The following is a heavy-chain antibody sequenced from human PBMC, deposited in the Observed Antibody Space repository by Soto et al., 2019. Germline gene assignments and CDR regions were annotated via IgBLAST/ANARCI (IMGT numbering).Heavy chain of an antibody. Sequence: VQLLESGGGLVQPGGSLRRSCAASGFTFSSYAMNWVRQTPGEGLEWVSGISDSGGSPYYADSVKGRFTISRDNSKNTLYLQMDSLRAEDTGVYYCARYALGLSPWWYNWFVRWGPGTLVSVSS. V-gene: IGHV3-23*01. CDR3: ARYALGLSPWWYNWFVR. CDR1: GFTFSSYA. J-gene: IGHJ5*02. CDR2: ISDSGGSP. D-gene: IGHD2-8*02.